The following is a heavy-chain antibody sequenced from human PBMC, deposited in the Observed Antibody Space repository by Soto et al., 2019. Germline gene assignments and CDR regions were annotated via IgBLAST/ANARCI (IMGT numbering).Heavy chain of an antibody. Sequence: GASVKVSCKASGYTFTSYGISWVRQAPGQGLEWMGWISAYNGNTNYAQKLQGRVTMTTDTSTSTAYMELRSLRSDDTAVYYCARDRTYYYDSSGYYDDDFDIWVQGTMVTVS. CDR1: GYTFTSYG. D-gene: IGHD3-22*01. V-gene: IGHV1-18*04. CDR2: ISAYNGNT. J-gene: IGHJ3*02. CDR3: ARDRTYYYDSSGYYDDDFDI.